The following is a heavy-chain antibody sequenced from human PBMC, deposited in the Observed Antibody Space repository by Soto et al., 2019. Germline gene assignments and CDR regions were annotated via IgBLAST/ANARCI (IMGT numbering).Heavy chain of an antibody. CDR3: ARQKVSSGWHYGNWFDP. J-gene: IGHJ5*02. D-gene: IGHD6-19*01. CDR2: IIPIFNAA. Sequence: QEQLVQSGAEVKKPGSSVKVSCKVSGGTFSTYAISWVRQAPGQGLEWMGGIIPIFNAAKYAQKFQGRVTITADKSTSTAHMELSSLRSEDTAVYYCARQKVSSGWHYGNWFDPWGQGTPVTVSS. CDR1: GGTFSTYA. V-gene: IGHV1-69*06.